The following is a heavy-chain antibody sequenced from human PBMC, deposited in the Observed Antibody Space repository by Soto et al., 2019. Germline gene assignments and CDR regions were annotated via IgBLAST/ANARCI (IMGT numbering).Heavy chain of an antibody. Sequence: QLQLQESGPGLVKPSETLSLTCTVSGGSISSSSYYWGWIRQPPRKGLEWIGSIYYSGSTYYNPSLKSRVTISVDTSKNQFSLKLSSVTAADTAVYYCARHCSSTSCHYYYYMDVWGKGTTVTVSS. CDR2: IYYSGST. CDR3: ARHCSSTSCHYYYYMDV. V-gene: IGHV4-39*01. D-gene: IGHD2-2*01. J-gene: IGHJ6*03. CDR1: GGSISSSSYY.